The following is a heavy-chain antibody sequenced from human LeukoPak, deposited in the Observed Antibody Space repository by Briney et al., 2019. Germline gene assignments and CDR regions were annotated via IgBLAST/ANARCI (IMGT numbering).Heavy chain of an antibody. CDR1: GFTFSYYE. Sequence: GGSLRLSCAASGFTFSYYEMNWVRQAPGKGLEWVSYISGSGSTKYYADSVKGRFTISRDNARNSLYLQMNSLRAEDTAVYYCARAPYDSLLFDIWGQGTMVTVSS. J-gene: IGHJ3*02. CDR3: ARAPYDSLLFDI. V-gene: IGHV3-48*03. D-gene: IGHD3-22*01. CDR2: ISGSGSTK.